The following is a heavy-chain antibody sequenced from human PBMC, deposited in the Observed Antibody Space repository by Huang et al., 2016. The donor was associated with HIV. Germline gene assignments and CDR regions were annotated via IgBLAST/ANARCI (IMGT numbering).Heavy chain of an antibody. CDR1: TFRFGAYW. D-gene: IGHD1-7*01. CDR3: ATKTAAMDI. Sequence: VESGGRLVQPGGSIRLSCVGSTFRFGAYWMSWVRQSPGKGRGWVANIKQDESEKYYVDAVKGPFNIARDNVKKVLFLEMNNVRVEDTATYYCATKTAAMDIWGQGTTVTVS. CDR2: IKQDESEK. J-gene: IGHJ6*02. V-gene: IGHV3-7*01.